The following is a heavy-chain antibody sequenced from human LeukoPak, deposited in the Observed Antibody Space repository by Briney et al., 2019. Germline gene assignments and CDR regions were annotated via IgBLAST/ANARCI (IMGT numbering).Heavy chain of an antibody. V-gene: IGHV3-23*01. CDR3: ANLPIGKLLWFGELSYYFDY. J-gene: IGHJ4*02. CDR1: GFTFSSYA. Sequence: GGSLRLSCAASGFTFSSYAMSWVRQAPGKGLEWVSAISGSGGSTYYADFVKGRFTISRDNSKNTLYLQMNSLRAEDTAVYYCANLPIGKLLWFGELSYYFDYWGQGTLVTVSS. CDR2: ISGSGGST. D-gene: IGHD3-10*01.